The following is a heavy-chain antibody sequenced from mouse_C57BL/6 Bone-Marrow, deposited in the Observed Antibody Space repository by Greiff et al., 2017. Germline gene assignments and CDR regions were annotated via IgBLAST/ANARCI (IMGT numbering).Heavy chain of an antibody. CDR1: GYAFSSSW. V-gene: IGHV1-82*01. CDR3: ARSSRGY. Sequence: QVQLQQSGPELVKPGASVKISCKASGYAFSSSWMNWVKQRHGKGLEWIGRIYPGDGDTNYNGKFKGKATLTADKSSSTAYMQLSSLTSEDSAVYFCARSSRGYWGQGTTLTVSS. CDR2: IYPGDGDT. J-gene: IGHJ2*01.